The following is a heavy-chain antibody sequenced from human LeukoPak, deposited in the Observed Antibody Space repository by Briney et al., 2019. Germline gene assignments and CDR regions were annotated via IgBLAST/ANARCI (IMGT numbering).Heavy chain of an antibody. Sequence: PSETLSLTCTVSVGSISGYYWSWIRQPPGKGLEWIGYIYFSGSTNYNPSLKSRVTMSVDTSKNQFSLKLSSVTAADTAVYYCARGGGSSGYDMDFDYWGQGTLVTVSS. V-gene: IGHV4-59*01. CDR3: ARGGGSSGYDMDFDY. CDR2: IYFSGST. CDR1: VGSISGYY. D-gene: IGHD5-12*01. J-gene: IGHJ4*02.